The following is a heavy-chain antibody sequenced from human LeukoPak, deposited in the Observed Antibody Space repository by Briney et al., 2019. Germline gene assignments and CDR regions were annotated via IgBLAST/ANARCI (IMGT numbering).Heavy chain of an antibody. D-gene: IGHD6-19*01. CDR1: GYTFTGYY. CDR2: INPNSGGT. V-gene: IGHV1-2*02. CDR3: ARDLAVAGIRSYYYYGMDV. J-gene: IGHJ6*02. Sequence: ASVKVSCKASGYTFTGYYMHWVRQAPGQGLEWMGWINPNSGGTNYAQKLQGRVTMTTDTSTSTAYMELRSLRSDDTAVYYCARDLAVAGIRSYYYYGMDVWGQGTTVTVSS.